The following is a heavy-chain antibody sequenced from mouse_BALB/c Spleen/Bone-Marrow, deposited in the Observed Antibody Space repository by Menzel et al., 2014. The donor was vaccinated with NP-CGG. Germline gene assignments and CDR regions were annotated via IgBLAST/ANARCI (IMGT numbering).Heavy chain of an antibody. CDR3: ASYYYGSSSFAY. CDR2: VVPANGNT. CDR1: GFKIKETH. V-gene: IGHV14-3*02. D-gene: IGHD1-1*01. Sequence: LKGCGGGPLEPGASRQLSCPAFGFKIKETHMAWVKARPGQGLGWVGRVVPANGNTKYDPKFQGKATITADTSSNTAYLQLSSLTSEDTAVYYCASYYYGSSSFAYWGQGTMVTVSA. J-gene: IGHJ3*01.